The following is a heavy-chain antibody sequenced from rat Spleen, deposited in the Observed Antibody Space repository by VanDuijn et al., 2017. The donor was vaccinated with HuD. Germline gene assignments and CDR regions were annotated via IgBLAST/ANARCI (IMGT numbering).Heavy chain of an antibody. Sequence: EVQLQESGPGLVKPSQSLSLTCSVTFYSITSSYRWNWIRKFPGNKLEWMGYINSAGSTNYNPSLKSRISITRDTSKNQFFLQVNSVTTEDTATYYCAKTTVTYYYVMDAWGQGALVTVSS. CDR2: INSAGST. V-gene: IGHV3-3*01. CDR1: FYSITSSYR. D-gene: IGHD1-11*01. J-gene: IGHJ4*01. CDR3: AKTTVTYYYVMDA.